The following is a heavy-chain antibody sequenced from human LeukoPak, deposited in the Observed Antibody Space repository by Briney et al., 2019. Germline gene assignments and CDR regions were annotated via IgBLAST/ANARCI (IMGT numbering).Heavy chain of an antibody. CDR3: VQTTGWPGFDY. CDR1: GAPISRFY. D-gene: IGHD6-19*01. J-gene: IGHJ4*02. V-gene: IGHV4-4*09. CDR2: IYNGVPT. Sequence: WETLSLICTTSGAPISRFYWSWVRQPPGKGLEWIGNIYNGVPTFFNPSLKSRVTLSVDTSKTQFSLQLASVTAADTAVYYCVQTTGWPGFDYWGQGILVTVFS.